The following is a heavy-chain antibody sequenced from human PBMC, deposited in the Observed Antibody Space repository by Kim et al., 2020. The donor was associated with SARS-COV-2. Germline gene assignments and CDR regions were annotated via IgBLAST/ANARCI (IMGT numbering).Heavy chain of an antibody. V-gene: IGHV1-69*01. CDR3: ASSPAGVGAPYYYGMDV. D-gene: IGHD1-26*01. J-gene: IGHJ6*02. Sequence: FQGRVTITADESTSTAYMELSSLRSEDTAVYYCASSPAGVGAPYYYGMDVWGQGTTVTVSS.